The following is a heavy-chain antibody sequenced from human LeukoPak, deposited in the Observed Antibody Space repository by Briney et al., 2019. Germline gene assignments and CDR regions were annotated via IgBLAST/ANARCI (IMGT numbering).Heavy chain of an antibody. CDR3: ATIDYYDSSGYHDVFDI. CDR2: ISYDGSNK. J-gene: IGHJ3*02. CDR1: GFTFSSYA. V-gene: IGHV3-30-3*01. D-gene: IGHD3-22*01. Sequence: GGSLRLSCAASGFTFSSYAMHWVRQAPGKGLEWVAVISYDGSNKYYADSVKGRFTISRDNSKNTLYLQMNSLRAEDTAVYYCATIDYYDSSGYHDVFDIWGQGTMVTVPS.